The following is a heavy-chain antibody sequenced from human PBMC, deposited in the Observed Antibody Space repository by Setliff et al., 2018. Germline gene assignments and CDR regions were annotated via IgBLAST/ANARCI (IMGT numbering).Heavy chain of an antibody. CDR2: INPHGSEK. V-gene: IGHV3-7*04. D-gene: IGHD2-21*01. Sequence: GSLRLSCTASGLSYINDWVSWVRQAPGKGLEWLASINPHGSEKYYADSVKGRFTISRDNAKNSLSLQMNSLRGEDTAVYYCAKDFLEVVIALHGLDVWGQGTSVTVSS. CDR3: AKDFLEVVIALHGLDV. J-gene: IGHJ6*02. CDR1: GLSYINDW.